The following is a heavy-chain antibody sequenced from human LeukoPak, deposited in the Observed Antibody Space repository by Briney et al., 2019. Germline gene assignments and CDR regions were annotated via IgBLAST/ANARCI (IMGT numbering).Heavy chain of an antibody. CDR1: GFIFRNYG. D-gene: IGHD2/OR15-2a*01. CDR2: VSDDEDNK. CDR3: AEARGKLVNIYFEY. J-gene: IGHJ4*01. Sequence: GGSLRLSCAASGFIFRNYGMHWARQAPGKGLEWVAFVSDDEDNKYYPDSVRGRFTISRDNSKNTVYLQLNSLRDEDTAVYFCAEARGKLVNIYFEYWGHGTLVTVSS. V-gene: IGHV3-30*02.